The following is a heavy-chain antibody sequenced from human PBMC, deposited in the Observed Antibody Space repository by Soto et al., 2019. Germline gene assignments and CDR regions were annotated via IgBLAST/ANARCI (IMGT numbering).Heavy chain of an antibody. CDR2: ISAYNGNT. Sequence: ASVKVSCKASGYTFTSYGISWVRQAPGQGLEWMGWISAYNGNTNYAQKLQGRVTITADKSTSTAYMELSSLRSEDTAVYYCARAPTYYYDSSGYHYWGQGTLVTVSS. D-gene: IGHD3-22*01. CDR1: GYTFTSYG. J-gene: IGHJ4*02. V-gene: IGHV1-18*01. CDR3: ARAPTYYYDSSGYHY.